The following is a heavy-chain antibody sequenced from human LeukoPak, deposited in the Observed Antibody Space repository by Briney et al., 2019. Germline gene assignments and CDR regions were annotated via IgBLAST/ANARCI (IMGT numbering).Heavy chain of an antibody. Sequence: PGGSLRLSCAASGFTFSSYAMHWVRQAPGKGLEWVSGISGSGGSTYYTDSVKGRFPISRDNSKNTLYLQMNSLRAEDTAVYYCAKASGYSYGYVDYWGQGTLVTVSS. CDR3: AKASGYSYGYVDY. CDR1: GFTFSSYA. CDR2: ISGSGGST. D-gene: IGHD5-18*01. J-gene: IGHJ4*02. V-gene: IGHV3-23*01.